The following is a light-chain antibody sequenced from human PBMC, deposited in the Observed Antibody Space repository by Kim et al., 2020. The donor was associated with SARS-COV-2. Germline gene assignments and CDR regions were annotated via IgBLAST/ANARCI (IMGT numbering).Light chain of an antibody. Sequence: QSALIQLRSVSGYPGESVTISCTGTSRDVGGYDYVSWYYQHPGKDPKVIIFDVNKRPTGVPDRYSGSKSDKTASLTIYGLQAEDDADYYCCSYSGVYTRLFGGGTKLTVL. CDR3: CSYSGVYTRL. CDR1: SRDVGGYDY. J-gene: IGLJ3*02. CDR2: DVN. V-gene: IGLV2-11*01.